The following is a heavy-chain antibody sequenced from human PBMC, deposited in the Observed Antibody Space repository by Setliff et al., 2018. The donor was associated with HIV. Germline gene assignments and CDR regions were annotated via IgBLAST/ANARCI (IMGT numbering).Heavy chain of an antibody. CDR2: INHSGST. D-gene: IGHD1-26*01. J-gene: IGHJ4*02. Sequence: SETLSLTCAVYGGSFSGYYWSWIRQPPGKGLEWIGEINHSGSTNYNPSHKSRVTISVDTSKNQFSLKLSSVTAADTAVYYCARGVGSYYDWGQGTLVTVSS. CDR1: GGSFSGYY. V-gene: IGHV4-34*01. CDR3: ARGVGSYYD.